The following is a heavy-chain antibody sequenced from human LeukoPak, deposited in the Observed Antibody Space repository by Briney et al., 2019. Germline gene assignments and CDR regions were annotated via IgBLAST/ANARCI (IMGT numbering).Heavy chain of an antibody. V-gene: IGHV4-59*08. J-gene: IGHJ4*02. D-gene: IGHD5-12*01. CDR2: IYSSGSA. Sequence: SETLSLTCSVSGGSISPYYWSWIRQPPGKVLEWIGYIYSSGSANYNPSLKSRVTISVDTSKNHFSLKLSSVTAADTAVYYCARMGGYSGYATHWGQGTLVTVSS. CDR3: ARMGGYSGYATH. CDR1: GGSISPYY.